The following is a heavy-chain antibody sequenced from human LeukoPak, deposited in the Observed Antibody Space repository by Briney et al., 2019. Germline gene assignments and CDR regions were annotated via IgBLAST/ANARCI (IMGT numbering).Heavy chain of an antibody. V-gene: IGHV1-69*05. D-gene: IGHD5-12*01. Sequence: SVKVSCKASGGSFNNYAVTWVRQAPGQGLEWMGGFIPILDTTNYAPNFQGRVTISTDESSTTAYMELSSLKWEDTALYYCARSNDYDYHFNYWGQGPLVTVSS. CDR1: GGSFNNYA. CDR3: ARSNDYDYHFNY. J-gene: IGHJ4*02. CDR2: FIPILDTT.